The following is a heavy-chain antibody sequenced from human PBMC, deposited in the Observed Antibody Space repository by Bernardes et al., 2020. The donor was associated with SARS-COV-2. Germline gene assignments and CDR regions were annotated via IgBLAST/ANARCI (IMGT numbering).Heavy chain of an antibody. J-gene: IGHJ6*02. D-gene: IGHD5-18*01. Sequence: GGSLRLSCAASGFTFSSYAMNWVRQAPGKGLEWVSAISGSGGSTYYADSVKGRFTISRDNSKNTLYLQMNSLRAEDTAVYYCAKAFRGGYSYGEPYYYYSMDVWGQGTTVTVSS. CDR1: GFTFSSYA. CDR3: AKAFRGGYSYGEPYYYYSMDV. V-gene: IGHV3-23*01. CDR2: ISGSGGST.